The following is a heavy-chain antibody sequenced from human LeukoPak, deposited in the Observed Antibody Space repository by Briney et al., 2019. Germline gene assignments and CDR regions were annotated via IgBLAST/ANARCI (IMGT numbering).Heavy chain of an antibody. CDR3: ARDSSSSWYLIADY. V-gene: IGHV1-18*01. CDR2: ISAYNGNT. D-gene: IGHD6-13*01. J-gene: IGHJ4*02. Sequence: ASVKVSCKASGYTSTSYGISWVRQAPGQGLEWMGWISAYNGNTNYAQKLQGRVIMTTDTSTSTAYMELRSLRSDDTAVYYCARDSSSSWYLIADYWGQGTLVTVSS. CDR1: GYTSTSYG.